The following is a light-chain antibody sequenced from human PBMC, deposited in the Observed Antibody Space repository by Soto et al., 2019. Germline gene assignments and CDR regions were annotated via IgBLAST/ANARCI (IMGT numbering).Light chain of an antibody. CDR3: QQYNSWHLA. V-gene: IGKV3-15*01. J-gene: IGKJ4*01. CDR2: ATS. Sequence: EIVMTQSPATLSVSPGERATLSCRASQRVSSNLAWYQQKTGQAPRLLIYATSTRATGIPARFSGSGSGTEFTLTISSLQSEDFAVYYCQQYNSWHLAFGGGTKVEIK. CDR1: QRVSSN.